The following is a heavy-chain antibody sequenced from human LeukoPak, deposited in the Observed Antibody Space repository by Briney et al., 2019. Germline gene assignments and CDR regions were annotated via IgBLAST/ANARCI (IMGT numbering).Heavy chain of an antibody. CDR3: PKGAGGYGDYSVC. D-gene: IGHD2-21*02. Sequence: PGGSLRLSCAASGFTLSTYAMNWVSQAPGKGLEWDSAISGSGGSTYYADSVKGRFTISRDNSKNMLYLQMNSLRVEDTAVYYCPKGAGGYGDYSVCWGQGALVTVSS. CDR1: GFTLSTYA. J-gene: IGHJ4*01. V-gene: IGHV3-23*01. CDR2: ISGSGGST.